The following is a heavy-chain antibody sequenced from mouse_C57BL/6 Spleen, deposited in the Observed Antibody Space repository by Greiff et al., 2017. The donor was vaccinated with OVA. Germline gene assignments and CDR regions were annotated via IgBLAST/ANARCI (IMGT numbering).Heavy chain of an antibody. CDR2: IDPENGDT. CDR1: GFNFKDYY. Sequence: VQLQQSGAELVRPGASVKLSCTASGFNFKDYYMHWVKQRPEQGLEWIGWIDPENGDTEYASKFQGKATITADTSSNTAYLQLSSLTSEDTAVYYCTISSTVVATRYAMDYWGQGTSVTVSS. V-gene: IGHV14-4*01. J-gene: IGHJ4*01. CDR3: TISSTVVATRYAMDY. D-gene: IGHD1-1*01.